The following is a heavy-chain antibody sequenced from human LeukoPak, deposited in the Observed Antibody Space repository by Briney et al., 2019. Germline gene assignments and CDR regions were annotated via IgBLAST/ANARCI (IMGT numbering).Heavy chain of an antibody. Sequence: GGSLRLSCAASGFTFSSYSMNWVRQAPGKGLEWVSSTSSSSSYIYYADSVKGRFTISRDNAKNSLYLQMNSLRAEDTAVYYCARLSWYYDFWSGYPYWGQGTLVTVSS. CDR3: ARLSWYYDFWSGYPY. CDR1: GFTFSSYS. CDR2: TSSSSSYI. V-gene: IGHV3-21*01. D-gene: IGHD3-3*01. J-gene: IGHJ4*02.